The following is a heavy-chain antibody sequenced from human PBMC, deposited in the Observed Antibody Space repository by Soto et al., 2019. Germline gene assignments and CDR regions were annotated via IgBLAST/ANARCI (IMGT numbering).Heavy chain of an antibody. J-gene: IGHJ6*02. D-gene: IGHD2-8*02. Sequence: SETLSLTCTVSGGSISSYYWIWIRQHPGKGLEWIGYIYYSGSTYYNPSLKSRVTISVDTSKNQFSLKLSSVTAADTAVYYCARDTEMRLSYYYYGMDVWGQGTTVTVSS. CDR3: ARDTEMRLSYYYYGMDV. CDR1: GGSISSYY. CDR2: IYYSGST. V-gene: IGHV4-59*06.